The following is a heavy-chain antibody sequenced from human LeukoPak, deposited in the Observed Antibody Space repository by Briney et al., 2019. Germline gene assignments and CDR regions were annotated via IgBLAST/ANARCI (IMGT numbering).Heavy chain of an antibody. D-gene: IGHD5-24*01. Sequence: PGGTLRLSCAASGFTFSSHGMNWVRQAPGKGLEGFSSISSSSSYIYYADSVKGRFTISRDNAKNSLYLQMNSLRAEDTAVYYCARDQLDGYNRAFDIWGQGTMVTVSS. J-gene: IGHJ3*02. CDR2: ISSSSSYI. CDR1: GFTFSSHG. V-gene: IGHV3-21*01. CDR3: ARDQLDGYNRAFDI.